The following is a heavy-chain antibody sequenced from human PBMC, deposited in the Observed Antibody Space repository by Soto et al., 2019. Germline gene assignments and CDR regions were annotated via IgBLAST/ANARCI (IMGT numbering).Heavy chain of an antibody. CDR1: GFTFSSYA. CDR2: ISGSGGST. Sequence: PGGSLRLSCAASGFTFSSYAMSWVRQAPGKGLEWVSAISGSGGSTYYADSVKGRFTISRDNSKNTLYLQMNSLRAEDTAVYYCAKGEEYCGGDCYSYFDYCGQGTLVTVSS. J-gene: IGHJ4*02. V-gene: IGHV3-23*01. CDR3: AKGEEYCGGDCYSYFDY. D-gene: IGHD2-21*02.